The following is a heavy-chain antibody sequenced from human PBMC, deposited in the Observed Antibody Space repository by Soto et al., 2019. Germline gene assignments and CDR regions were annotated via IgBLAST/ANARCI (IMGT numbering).Heavy chain of an antibody. CDR1: GYTFTSYG. CDR2: MNANSGNT. V-gene: IGHV1-18*01. J-gene: IGHJ4*02. CDR3: ARGGDGYNFGAVY. Sequence: ASVKVSCKASGYTFTSYGISWVRQATGQGLEWMGWMNANSGNTSYAQKFQGRVTVTADESTNTVYMELRSLRSDDTAVYYCARGGDGYNFGAVYWGQGTPVTVSS. D-gene: IGHD2-21*01.